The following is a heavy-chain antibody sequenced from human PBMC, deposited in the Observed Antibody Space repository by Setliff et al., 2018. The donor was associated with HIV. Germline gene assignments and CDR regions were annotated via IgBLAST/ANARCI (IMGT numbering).Heavy chain of an antibody. D-gene: IGHD3-22*01. CDR1: GGTFRSHE. CDR3: ARIPNHSSGFDY. V-gene: IGHV1-69*13. CDR2: IVPILNTG. J-gene: IGHJ4*02. Sequence: ASVKVSCKAFGGTFRSHEISWVRQAPGQGLEWMGGIVPILNTGNYAPKFQGRVTITADESTTTAYMELSSLRSEDTAVYYCARIPNHSSGFDYWGQGTPVTVSP.